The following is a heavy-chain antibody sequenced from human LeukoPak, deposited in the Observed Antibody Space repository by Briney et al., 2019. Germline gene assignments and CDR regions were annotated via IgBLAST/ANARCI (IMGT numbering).Heavy chain of an antibody. CDR2: IYHSGST. CDR1: GYSISSGYY. V-gene: IGHV4-38-2*02. D-gene: IGHD3-22*01. CDR3: ARASYSYDINGWVPFDY. J-gene: IGHJ4*02. Sequence: PSETLSLTCTVSGYSISSGYYWGWIRQPPGKGLEWIGSIYHSGSTYYNPSLKSRVTISGDTSKNQFSLRLSSVTAADTAVYCCARASYSYDINGWVPFDYWGQGTLVTVSS.